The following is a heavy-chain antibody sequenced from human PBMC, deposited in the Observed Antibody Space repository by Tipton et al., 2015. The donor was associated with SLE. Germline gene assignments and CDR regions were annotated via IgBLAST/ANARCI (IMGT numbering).Heavy chain of an antibody. J-gene: IGHJ4*02. D-gene: IGHD7-27*01. CDR1: GPSMGTFKYV. CDR2: IRGRGYGRTT. V-gene: IGHV3-49*04. Sequence: GLVKPSETLSLTCTVSGPSMGTFKYVWGWVRHPPGRGLEWVGFIRGRGYGRTTEYAASVKGRFTISGGDSKNIAYLQMNSLKTEDTAVYYCARDRGLGIPGGYLKYWGQGTLVTVSS. CDR3: ARDRGLGIPGGYLKY.